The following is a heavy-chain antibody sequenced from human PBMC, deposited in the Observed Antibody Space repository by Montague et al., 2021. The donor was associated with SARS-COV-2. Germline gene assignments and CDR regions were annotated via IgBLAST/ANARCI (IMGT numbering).Heavy chain of an antibody. J-gene: IGHJ5*02. CDR1: GGSMYIYGSHYY. V-gene: IGHV4-39*01. Sequence: SETLSLTCTVSGGSMYIYGSHYYWDWIRQPPGKGLEWIGTIFYTGSTIYNSSLKSRVTISIDTSKNQYSLGLNSVTAADTAVYYCARRRLDFYDSRHWFDPWGQGALVTVPS. CDR2: IFYTGST. D-gene: IGHD3-22*01. CDR3: ARRRLDFYDSRHWFDP.